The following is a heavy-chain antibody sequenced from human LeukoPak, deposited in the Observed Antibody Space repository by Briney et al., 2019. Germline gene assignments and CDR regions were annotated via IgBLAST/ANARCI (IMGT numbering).Heavy chain of an antibody. CDR1: GYTFTSYG. J-gene: IGHJ4*02. V-gene: IGHV1-18*03. Sequence: ASVKVSCKASGYTFTSYGISWVRQAPGQGLEWMGWISPYNDNTNYAQKLQGRVTITRDTSASTAYMEMSSLTSEDMAVYYCARDGRRHGSGSYSVGFDYWGQGTLVTVSS. D-gene: IGHD3-10*01. CDR3: ARDGRRHGSGSYSVGFDY. CDR2: ISPYNDNT.